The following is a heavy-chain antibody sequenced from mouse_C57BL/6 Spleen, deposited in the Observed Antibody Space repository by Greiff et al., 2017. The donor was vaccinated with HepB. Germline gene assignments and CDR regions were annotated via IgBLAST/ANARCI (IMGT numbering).Heavy chain of an antibody. D-gene: IGHD1-1*01. CDR2: ISDGGSYT. CDR3: ARQLLRYPFAY. J-gene: IGHJ3*01. CDR1: GFTFSSYA. V-gene: IGHV5-4*03. Sequence: VESGGGLVKPGGSLKLSCAASGFTFSSYAMSWVRQTPEKRLEWVATISDGGSYTYYPDNVKGRFTISRDNAKNNLYLQMSHLKSEDTAMYYCARQLLRYPFAYWGQGTLVTVSA.